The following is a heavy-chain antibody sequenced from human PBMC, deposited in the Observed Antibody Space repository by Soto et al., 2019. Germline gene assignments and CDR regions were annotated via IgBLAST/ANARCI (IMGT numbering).Heavy chain of an antibody. Sequence: ASVKVSCKASGYTFTSYDINWVRQATGQGLEWMGWMNPNSGNTGYAQKFQGRVTMTRNTSISTAYMELSSLRSEDTAVYYCARLGNWCSSTSCYYYYYGMDVWGQGTTVTVSS. D-gene: IGHD2-2*01. J-gene: IGHJ6*02. V-gene: IGHV1-8*01. CDR2: MNPNSGNT. CDR3: ARLGNWCSSTSCYYYYYGMDV. CDR1: GYTFTSYD.